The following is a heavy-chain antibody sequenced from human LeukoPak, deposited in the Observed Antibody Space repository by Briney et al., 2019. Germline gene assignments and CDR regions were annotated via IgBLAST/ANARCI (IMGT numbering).Heavy chain of an antibody. D-gene: IGHD2-2*02. Sequence: GGSLRLSFAASGFTFSSYAMSWVRQAPGKGLEWVSAISGSGGSTYYADSVKGRFTISRDNSKNTLYLQMNSLRAEDTAVYYCARGDVVPAAIGGFDYWGQGTLVTVSS. J-gene: IGHJ4*02. V-gene: IGHV3-23*01. CDR1: GFTFSSYA. CDR2: ISGSGGST. CDR3: ARGDVVPAAIGGFDY.